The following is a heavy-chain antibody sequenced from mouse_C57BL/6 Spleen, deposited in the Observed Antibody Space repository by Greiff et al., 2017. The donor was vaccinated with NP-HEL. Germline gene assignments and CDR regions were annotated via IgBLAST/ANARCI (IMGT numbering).Heavy chain of an antibody. J-gene: IGHJ2*01. CDR2: IYPGDGDT. CDR3: ARGGNWEYYFDY. V-gene: IGHV1-80*01. CDR1: GYAFSSYW. D-gene: IGHD4-1*01. Sequence: VKLQESGAELVKPGASVKISCKASGYAFSSYWMNWVKQRPGKGLEWIGQIYPGDGDTNYNGKFKGKATLTADKSSSTAYMQLSSLTSEDSAVYFCARGGNWEYYFDYWGQGTTLTVSS.